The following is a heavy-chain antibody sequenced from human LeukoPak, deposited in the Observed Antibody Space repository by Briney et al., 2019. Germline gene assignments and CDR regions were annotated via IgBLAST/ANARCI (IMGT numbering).Heavy chain of an antibody. CDR1: GFTFSSYW. CDR2: IYSDGRSI. Sequence: GGSLRLSCAASGFTFSSYWMHWVRQAPGKGLVWVSRIYSDGRSINYADSVKGRFTISRDNAKNTLYLQMNSLRREDTAVYYWASVYYYDSSDYYYREDYWGQGTLVTVSS. J-gene: IGHJ4*02. CDR3: ASVYYYDSSDYYYREDY. V-gene: IGHV3-74*01. D-gene: IGHD3-22*01.